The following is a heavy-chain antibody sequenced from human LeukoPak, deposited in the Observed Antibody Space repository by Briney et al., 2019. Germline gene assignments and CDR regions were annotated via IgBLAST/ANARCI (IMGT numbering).Heavy chain of an antibody. D-gene: IGHD4-17*01. J-gene: IGHJ4*02. Sequence: GESLKISCQASGYSFPSYWIGWVRQMPGKGLEWMGIIYPGDSGTRYSPSFQGQVTISADKSTNTAYLQWSSLKASDTAMYYCARRTTVTTAGFGYWGQGTLVTVSS. CDR1: GYSFPSYW. CDR3: ARRTTVTTAGFGY. V-gene: IGHV5-51*01. CDR2: IYPGDSGT.